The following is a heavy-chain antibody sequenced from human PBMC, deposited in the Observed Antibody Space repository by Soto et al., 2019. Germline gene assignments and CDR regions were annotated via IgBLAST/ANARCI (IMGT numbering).Heavy chain of an antibody. Sequence: EVQLLESGGGLVQPGGSLRLSCAASGFTFSSYAMSWVRQAPGKGLEWVSAISGSGGSTYYADSVKGRFTISRDNSKNTLYRQMNSLRAEDTAVYYCATLLRGPHPPFDYWGQGTLVTVSS. CDR1: GFTFSSYA. J-gene: IGHJ4*02. D-gene: IGHD4-17*01. CDR2: ISGSGGST. V-gene: IGHV3-23*01. CDR3: ATLLRGPHPPFDY.